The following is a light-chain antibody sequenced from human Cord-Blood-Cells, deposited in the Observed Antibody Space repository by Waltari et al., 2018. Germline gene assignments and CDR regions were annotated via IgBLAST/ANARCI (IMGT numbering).Light chain of an antibody. V-gene: IGKV1-5*01. CDR2: DAS. Sequence: DIQMTQSPSTLSASVGDRVTVTCRASQRMRSWLAWYQQKPGKAPKLLIYDASSLASGVPSRFSGCGSGTEFTLTSSSLQPDDFATYYCQQYNSYSTFGQGTKVEIK. CDR3: QQYNSYST. J-gene: IGKJ1*01. CDR1: QRMRSW.